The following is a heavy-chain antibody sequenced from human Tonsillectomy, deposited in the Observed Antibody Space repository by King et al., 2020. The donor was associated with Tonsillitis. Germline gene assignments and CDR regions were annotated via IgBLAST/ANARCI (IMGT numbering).Heavy chain of an antibody. CDR2: IKRDGSEK. Sequence: VQLVESGGGLVQPGGSLRLSCAASGFTFSTFWMTWVRQAPGKGLEWVANIKRDGSEKSYVDSVKGRFTISRDNAKNSLYLQMNSLRAENTAVFYYTRDSNPLYDRDTYYYDAFDVWGQGPMVTVSS. D-gene: IGHD3-22*01. CDR1: GFTFSTFW. J-gene: IGHJ3*01. V-gene: IGHV3-7*03. CDR3: TRDSNPLYDRDTYYYDAFDV.